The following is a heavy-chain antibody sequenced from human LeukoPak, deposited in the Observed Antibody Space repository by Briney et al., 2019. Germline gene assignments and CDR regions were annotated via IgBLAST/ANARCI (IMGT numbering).Heavy chain of an antibody. CDR2: IYYSGST. CDR1: GGSFSGYY. J-gene: IGHJ3*02. CDR3: ARQTYYYGSGSLAAFDI. D-gene: IGHD3-10*01. Sequence: PSETLSLTCAVYGGSFSGYYWGWIRQPPGKGLEWIGSIYYSGSTYYNPSLKSRVTISVDTSKNQFSLKLSSVTAADTAVYYCARQTYYYGSGSLAAFDIWGQGTMVTVSS. V-gene: IGHV4-39*01.